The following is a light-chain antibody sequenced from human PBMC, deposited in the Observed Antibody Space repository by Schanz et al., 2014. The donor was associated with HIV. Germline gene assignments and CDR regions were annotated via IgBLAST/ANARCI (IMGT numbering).Light chain of an antibody. Sequence: QSVLTQPPSASGAPGQRVTISCSGNRSNIGRNTVYWYQQVPGTAPTLLIYANNQRPSGVPDRFSGSKSGNTASLTVSGLQAEDEADYYCGAYAGRHNYVFGTGTKLTVL. CDR1: RSNIGRNT. CDR3: GAYAGRHNYV. J-gene: IGLJ1*01. V-gene: IGLV1-44*01. CDR2: ANN.